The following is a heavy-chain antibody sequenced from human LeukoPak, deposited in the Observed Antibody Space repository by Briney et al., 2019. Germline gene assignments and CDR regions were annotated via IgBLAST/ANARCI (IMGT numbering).Heavy chain of an antibody. CDR1: GYTFTGYY. V-gene: IGHV1-2*02. Sequence: GSAVTVSCQASGYTFTGYYMHWVRPAPGQGLEWMGWIKPNIGGTNYAQKFQARVTMTRDSSISTAYMELSRLRSDATAVCYCARSANYDILTGYFDYWGQGTLVTVSS. J-gene: IGHJ4*02. CDR2: IKPNIGGT. D-gene: IGHD3-9*01. CDR3: ARSANYDILTGYFDY.